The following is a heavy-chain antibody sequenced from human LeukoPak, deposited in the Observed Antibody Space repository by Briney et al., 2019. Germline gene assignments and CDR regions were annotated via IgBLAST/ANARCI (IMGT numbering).Heavy chain of an antibody. J-gene: IGHJ4*02. CDR1: GGTFSSYA. CDR2: IIPIFGTA. Sequence: SVKVSCKASGGTFSSYAISWVRQAPGQGLEWMGGIIPIFGTANYAQKFQGRVTITADGSTSTAYMELSSLRSEDTAVYYCARGEDITGTSFDYWGQGTLVTVSS. V-gene: IGHV1-69*01. CDR3: ARGEDITGTSFDY. D-gene: IGHD1-7*01.